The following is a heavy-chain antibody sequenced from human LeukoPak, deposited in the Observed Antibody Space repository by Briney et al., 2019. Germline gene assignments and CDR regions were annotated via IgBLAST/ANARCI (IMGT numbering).Heavy chain of an antibody. CDR1: GGSISSYY. D-gene: IGHD2-15*01. J-gene: IGHJ4*02. V-gene: IGHV4-59*08. CDR3: ARHGYCSGGSCYWDY. CDR2: IYYSGST. Sequence: SETLSLTCTVSGGSISSYYWSWIRQPPGKGLEWIGYIYYSGSTTYNPSLKSRVTISVDPSKNQLSLKLSSVTATDTAVYYCARHGYCSGGSCYWDYWGQGTLVTVSS.